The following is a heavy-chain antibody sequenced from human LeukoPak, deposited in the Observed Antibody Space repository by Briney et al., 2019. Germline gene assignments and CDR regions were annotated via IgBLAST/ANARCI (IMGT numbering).Heavy chain of an antibody. J-gene: IGHJ5*02. D-gene: IGHD3-22*01. Sequence: SETLSLTCSVSDVSISNNGRYWAWIHQSPGKGLEWIGSAYHTGATNYNPSLESRVSMSVDTSKNQFSLKLSSVTAADTAVYYCARVPSVTYYYDSSGYFPNWFDPWGQGTLVTVSS. CDR3: ARVPSVTYYYDSSGYFPNWFDP. V-gene: IGHV4-39*07. CDR2: AYHTGAT. CDR1: DVSISNNGRY.